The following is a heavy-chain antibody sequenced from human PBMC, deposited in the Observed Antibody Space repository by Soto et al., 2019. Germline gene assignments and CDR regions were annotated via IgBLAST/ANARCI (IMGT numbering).Heavy chain of an antibody. CDR1: GFIFSGSA. V-gene: IGHV3-30-3*01. CDR2: ISYDGNYK. CDR3: ARPYSTYWYFDL. Sequence: PGGPLRLSCAAAGFIFSGSAMHWVRQAPGKGLEWVAIISYDGNYKYYADSVTGRFTISRDNSKNTLYLQMNSMRPEDTAVYYCARPYSTYWYFDLWGRGTLVTASS. J-gene: IGHJ2*01. D-gene: IGHD2-21*01.